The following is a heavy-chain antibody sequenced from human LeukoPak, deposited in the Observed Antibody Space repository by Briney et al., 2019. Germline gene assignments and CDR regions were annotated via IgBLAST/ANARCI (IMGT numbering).Heavy chain of an antibody. CDR3: AKARGLIGGAFDI. CDR2: ISSSSSYI. V-gene: IGHV3-21*04. D-gene: IGHD3-22*01. CDR1: GFTFSSYS. Sequence: PGGCLRLSCAASGFTFSSYSMNWVRQAPGKGLEWVSSISSSSSYIYYVDSVKGRFTISRDNSKNSLYLQMNSLRTEDTALYYCAKARGLIGGAFDIWGQGTMVTVSS. J-gene: IGHJ3*02.